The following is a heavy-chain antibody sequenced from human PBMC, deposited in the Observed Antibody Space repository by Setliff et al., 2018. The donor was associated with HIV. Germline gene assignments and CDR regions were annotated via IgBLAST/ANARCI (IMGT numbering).Heavy chain of an antibody. CDR3: ARTAPMLRGTIIRWDN. CDR2: IYYSGST. CDR1: GGSITYGGHY. D-gene: IGHD3-10*01. V-gene: IGHV4-31*03. Sequence: PSETLSLTCTVSGGSITYGGHYWSWIRQHPGKGLELIGYIYYSGSTYYNPSFKSRLTISVDTSKNEFSLKLRSVTAADTAVYYCARTAPMLRGTIIRWDNWGQGTLVTVSS. J-gene: IGHJ4*02.